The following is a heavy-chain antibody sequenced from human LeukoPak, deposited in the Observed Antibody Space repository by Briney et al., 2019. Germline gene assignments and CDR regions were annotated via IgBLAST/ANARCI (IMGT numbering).Heavy chain of an antibody. V-gene: IGHV3-23*01. Sequence: GGSLRVSCAASGFTFSSYAMTWVRQAPGKGLEWVSAIGARADTSDYADAVKGRFIISRDNSKNTLYLQMNSLRVEDTAVYYCAMGDTFDIWGQGTMVTVSS. J-gene: IGHJ3*02. CDR2: IGARADTS. CDR1: GFTFSSYA. CDR3: AMGDTFDI.